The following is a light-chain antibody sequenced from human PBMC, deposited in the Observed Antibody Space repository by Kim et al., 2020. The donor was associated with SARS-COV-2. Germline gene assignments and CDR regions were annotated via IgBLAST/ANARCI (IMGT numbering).Light chain of an antibody. J-gene: IGKJ2*01. V-gene: IGKV1-9*01. CDR3: QQTKSFPYT. CDR1: QDISSY. CDR2: ATS. Sequence: IQLTQSPSSLSASVGDRVTITCRVSQDISSYLAWYQQKPGKAPKLLIYATSTLHTGVPARFSGSGSGTDFTLTISSLQPEDFATYSCQQTKSFPYTFGQGTKLEI.